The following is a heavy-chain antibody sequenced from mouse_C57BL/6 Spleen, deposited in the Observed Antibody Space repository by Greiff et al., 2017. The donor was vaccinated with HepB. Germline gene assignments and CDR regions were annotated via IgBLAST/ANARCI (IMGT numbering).Heavy chain of an antibody. CDR2: ISSGSSTI. CDR1: GFTFSDYG. V-gene: IGHV5-17*01. Sequence: EVQLVESGGGLVKPGGSLKLSCAASGFTFSDYGMHWVRQAPEKGLEWVAYISSGSSTIYYADTVKGRFTISRDNAKNTLFLQMTSLRSEDTAMYYCAGGTVAPMDYWGQGTSVTVSS. D-gene: IGHD1-1*01. J-gene: IGHJ4*01. CDR3: AGGTVAPMDY.